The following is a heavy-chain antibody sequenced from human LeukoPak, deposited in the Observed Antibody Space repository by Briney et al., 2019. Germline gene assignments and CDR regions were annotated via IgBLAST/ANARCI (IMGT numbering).Heavy chain of an antibody. CDR3: ARDTTYYYDSSGHY. CDR2: IFYSGST. Sequence: SETLSLTCTVSGGSISTSNYYWGWIRQPPGKGLEWIGNIFYSGSTYYSPSLRSRVTISLDTSRNQFSLKLNSVTAADTAVYYCARDTTYYYDSSGHYWGQGTLVTVSS. D-gene: IGHD3-22*01. J-gene: IGHJ4*02. V-gene: IGHV4-39*07. CDR1: GGSISTSNYY.